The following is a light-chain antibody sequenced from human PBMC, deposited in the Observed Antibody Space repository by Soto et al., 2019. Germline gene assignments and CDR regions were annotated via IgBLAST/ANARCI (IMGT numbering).Light chain of an antibody. J-gene: IGKJ3*01. Sequence: EIVLTQSPATLSLSPGERATLSCRASQSVSSYLAWYQQKPGQAPRLLIYDASNRATGIPARFSGSGSGTDFTLTISSLEPEDFAVYYCQQSGTLGPGTKVDIK. V-gene: IGKV3-11*01. CDR2: DAS. CDR3: QQSGT. CDR1: QSVSSY.